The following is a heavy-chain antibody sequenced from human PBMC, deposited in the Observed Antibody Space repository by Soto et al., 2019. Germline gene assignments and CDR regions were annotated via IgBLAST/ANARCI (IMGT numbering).Heavy chain of an antibody. Sequence: ASVKVSCKVSGYTLTELSMHWVRQAPGKGLEWMGGFDPEDGETIYAQKFQGRVTMTEDTSTDTAYMELSSLRSEDTAVYYCATGRHSGYYFHWFDPWGQGTLVPVSS. V-gene: IGHV1-24*01. J-gene: IGHJ5*02. D-gene: IGHD5-12*01. CDR1: GYTLTELS. CDR3: ATGRHSGYYFHWFDP. CDR2: FDPEDGET.